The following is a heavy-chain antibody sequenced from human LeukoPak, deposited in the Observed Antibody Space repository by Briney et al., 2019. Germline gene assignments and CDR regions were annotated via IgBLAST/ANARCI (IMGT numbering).Heavy chain of an antibody. V-gene: IGHV4-61*02. D-gene: IGHD3-10*01. J-gene: IGHJ4*02. CDR3: SREKPFINYFDN. Sequence: PSETLSLTCTVSGGSISSGSYYWSWIRQPAGKGLEWIGRIYSSGSTDYNPSLKSRVTMSVDTSKNQFSLKLTSVTAADTAIYYCSREKPFINYFDNWGQGTLVTVSS. CDR2: IYSSGST. CDR1: GGSISSGSYY.